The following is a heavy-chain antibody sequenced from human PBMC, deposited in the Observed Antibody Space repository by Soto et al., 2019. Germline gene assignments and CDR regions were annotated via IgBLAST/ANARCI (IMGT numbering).Heavy chain of an antibody. D-gene: IGHD2-8*01. Sequence: VSVKVSCKASGYSFTDYHIHWVRQAPGQGLEWLGRINPKSGGTSTAQKFQGWVTMTTDTSISTASMELTRLTSDDTAIYYCARGDSTDCSNGVCSFFYNHDMDVWGQGTTVTV. V-gene: IGHV1-2*04. CDR3: ARGDSTDCSNGVCSFFYNHDMDV. CDR2: INPKSGGT. CDR1: GYSFTDYH. J-gene: IGHJ6*02.